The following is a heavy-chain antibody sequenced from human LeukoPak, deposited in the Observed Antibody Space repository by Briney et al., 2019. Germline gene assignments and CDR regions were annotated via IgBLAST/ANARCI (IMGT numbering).Heavy chain of an antibody. CDR2: IWYDGSNK. V-gene: IGHV3-33*08. J-gene: IGHJ4*02. CDR3: ARAVLGDSSGYYDY. Sequence: GGSLRLSCAASGFTFGSYAMHWVRQAPGKGREWVAVIWYDGSNKYYADSVKGRFTISRDNSKYTLYLQMNSLRAEDTAVYYCARAVLGDSSGYYDYWGQGTLVTVSS. D-gene: IGHD3-22*01. CDR1: GFTFGSYA.